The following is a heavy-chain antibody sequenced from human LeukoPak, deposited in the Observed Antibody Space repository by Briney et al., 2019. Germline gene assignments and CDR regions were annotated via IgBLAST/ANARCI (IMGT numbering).Heavy chain of an antibody. CDR1: GGSISSYY. V-gene: IGHV4-4*07. J-gene: IGHJ3*01. Sequence: SETLSLTCTDSGGSISSYYWSWIRQPAGKGLEWIGRIYTSGSTNYNPSLKSRVTVSVDMSKNQFSLQLSSVTAADTAVYYCARAPRTGAWDMITFGGVIVHGDAFDFWGQGTMVTVSS. CDR2: IYTSGST. D-gene: IGHD3-16*02. CDR3: ARAPRTGAWDMITFGGVIVHGDAFDF.